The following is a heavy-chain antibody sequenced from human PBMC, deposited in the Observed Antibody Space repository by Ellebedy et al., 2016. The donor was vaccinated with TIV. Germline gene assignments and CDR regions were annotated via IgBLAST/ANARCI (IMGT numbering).Heavy chain of an antibody. J-gene: IGHJ6*02. V-gene: IGHV1-18*01. Sequence: ASVKVSCXASGYTFTSYGISWVRQAPGQGLEWMGWISAYNGNTNYAQKLQGRVTMTTDTSTSTAYMELSSLRSEDTAVYYCARVYYGMDVWGQGTTVTVSS. CDR3: ARVYYGMDV. CDR2: ISAYNGNT. CDR1: GYTFTSYG.